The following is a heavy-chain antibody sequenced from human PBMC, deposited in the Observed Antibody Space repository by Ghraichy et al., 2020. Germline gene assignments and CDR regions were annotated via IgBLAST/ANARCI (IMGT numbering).Heavy chain of an antibody. D-gene: IGHD3-10*01. Sequence: SETLSLTCTVSGGSISSYYWSWIRQPPGRGLEWIGYVHNSGKINFNPSLKSRVIMSLDTSKNQISLELRSVTAVDTAVYYCARLSPYYYGSDDYGMDVWGQGTTVTVSS. CDR3: ARLSPYYYGSDDYGMDV. CDR2: VHNSGKI. CDR1: GGSISSYY. V-gene: IGHV4-59*01. J-gene: IGHJ6*02.